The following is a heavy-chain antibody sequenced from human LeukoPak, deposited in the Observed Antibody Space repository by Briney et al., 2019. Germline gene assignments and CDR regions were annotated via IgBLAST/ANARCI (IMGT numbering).Heavy chain of an antibody. J-gene: IGHJ3*02. Sequence: SETLSLTCTVSGGPVSSSGYYWSWIRQPPGKGLEWIAYVYYSGSTNYNPSLKSRVTISVDPSKNQFSLNLSSVTAADTAIYYCARYLGGNAFDIWGQGTMVTVSS. V-gene: IGHV4-61*08. CDR3: ARYLGGNAFDI. D-gene: IGHD6-25*01. CDR1: GGPVSSSGYY. CDR2: VYYSGST.